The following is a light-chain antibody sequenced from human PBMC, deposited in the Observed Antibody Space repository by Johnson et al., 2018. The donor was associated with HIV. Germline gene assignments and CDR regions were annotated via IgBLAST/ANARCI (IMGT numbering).Light chain of an antibody. J-gene: IGLJ1*01. CDR1: SSNIGNNY. V-gene: IGLV1-51*01. CDR2: DNN. Sequence: QPVLTQPPSVSAAPGQKVTISCSGSSSNIGNNYVSWYQQLPGTAPKLLIYDNNKRPSGIPDRFSGSKSGTSATLGITGLQTGDEADYYCGTWDSGLSAAYVFGTGTKVTVL. CDR3: GTWDSGLSAAYV.